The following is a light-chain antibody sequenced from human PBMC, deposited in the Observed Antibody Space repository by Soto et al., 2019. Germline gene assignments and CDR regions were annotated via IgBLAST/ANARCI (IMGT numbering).Light chain of an antibody. Sequence: DIKMTQSPSTLSASVGDRVTITCRASQSISSWLAWYQQKPGKAPKLLIYKASSLESGVPSRFSGSGSGTEFTLAISSLQPDDFATYYCQQYNGYSSVTFGGGTKVDNK. CDR1: QSISSW. J-gene: IGKJ4*01. CDR2: KAS. CDR3: QQYNGYSSVT. V-gene: IGKV1-5*03.